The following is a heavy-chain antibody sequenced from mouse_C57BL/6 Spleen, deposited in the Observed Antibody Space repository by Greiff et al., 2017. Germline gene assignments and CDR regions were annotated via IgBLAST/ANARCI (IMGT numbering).Heavy chain of an antibody. V-gene: IGHV1-64*01. J-gene: IGHJ3*01. D-gene: IGHD1-1*01. CDR2: IHPNSGST. CDR3: ARDPPTAVARGFAY. Sequence: QVQLQQPGAELVKPGASVKLSCKASGYTFTSYWMHWVKQRPGQGLEWIGMIHPNSGSTNYNEKFKSKATLTVDKSSSTAYMQPSSLTSEDSAVYYCARDPPTAVARGFAYWGQGTLVTVSA. CDR1: GYTFTSYW.